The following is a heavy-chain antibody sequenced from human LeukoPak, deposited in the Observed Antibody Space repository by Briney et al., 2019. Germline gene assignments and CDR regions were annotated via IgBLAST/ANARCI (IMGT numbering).Heavy chain of an antibody. V-gene: IGHV1-8*01. CDR1: GYTFTSYD. D-gene: IGHD3-22*01. J-gene: IGHJ4*02. CDR2: MNPNSGNT. Sequence: ASVKVSCKASGYTFTSYDINWVRQATGQGLEWMGWMNPNSGNTGYAQKFQGRVTMTRNTPISTAYMELSSLRSEDTAVYYCVCVFDSSGYYYTDWGQGTLVTVSS. CDR3: VCVFDSSGYYYTD.